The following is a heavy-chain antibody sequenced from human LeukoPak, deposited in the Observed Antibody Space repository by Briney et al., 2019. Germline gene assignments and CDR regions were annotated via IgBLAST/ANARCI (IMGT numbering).Heavy chain of an antibody. CDR3: ARGVPQLYCSSTSCYYDY. Sequence: GESLKISCKGSGYSFTSYWIGWVRQMPGKGLEWMGIIYPGDSDTRYSPSFQGQVTISADKSISTAYLQWSSLKASDTAMYYCARGVPQLYCSSTSCYYDYWGQGTLVTVSS. CDR1: GYSFTSYW. D-gene: IGHD2-2*01. CDR2: IYPGDSDT. V-gene: IGHV5-51*01. J-gene: IGHJ4*02.